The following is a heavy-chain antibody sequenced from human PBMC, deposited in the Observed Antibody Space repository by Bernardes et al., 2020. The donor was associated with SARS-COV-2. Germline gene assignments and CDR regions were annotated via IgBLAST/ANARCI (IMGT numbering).Heavy chain of an antibody. CDR3: ARHRQWLGQAFDF. CDR1: GDSMGGYY. V-gene: IGHV4-59*01. CDR2: IYYSGSS. J-gene: IGHJ4*02. D-gene: IGHD6-19*01. Sequence: SETLPLTCTVSGDSMGGYYWSWVRQPPGKGLEWIGYIYYSGSSNYKPSLKSRVTMSLDTSEKKFSLNLASVSAADTAIYYCARHRQWLGQAFDFWGQGILVTVSS.